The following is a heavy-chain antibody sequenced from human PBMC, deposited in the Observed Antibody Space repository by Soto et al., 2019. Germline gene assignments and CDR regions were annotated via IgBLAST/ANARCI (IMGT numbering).Heavy chain of an antibody. D-gene: IGHD3-3*02. V-gene: IGHV4-30-4*01. CDR3: ASLNISFDP. CDR1: GASISSGDSF. CDR2: IYSSGST. Sequence: QVQLQESGPGLVKPSQTLSLTCTVSGASISSGDSFWSWIRQPPGKGLEWIAYIYSSGSTYYNPSLKRRVAISIDTSNNQFSLNLSSLTAADTAVYYCASLNISFDPWGQGTLVTVSS. J-gene: IGHJ5*02.